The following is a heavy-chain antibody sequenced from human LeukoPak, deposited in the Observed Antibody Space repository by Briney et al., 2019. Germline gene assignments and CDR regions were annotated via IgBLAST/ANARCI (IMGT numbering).Heavy chain of an antibody. J-gene: IGHJ6*03. Sequence: SETLSLTCTVSGGSISSSSYYWGWIRQPPEKGLEWIGSIYYSGSTYYNPSLKSRVTISVDTSKNQFSLKLSSVTAADTAVYYCARLVQQLFYYYYMDVWGKGTTVTVSS. V-gene: IGHV4-39*01. CDR2: IYYSGST. CDR1: GGSISSSSYY. D-gene: IGHD6-13*01. CDR3: ARLVQQLFYYYYMDV.